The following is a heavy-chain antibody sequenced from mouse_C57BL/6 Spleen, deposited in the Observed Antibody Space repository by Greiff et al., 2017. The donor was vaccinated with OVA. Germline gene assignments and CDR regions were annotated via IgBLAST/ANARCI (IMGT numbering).Heavy chain of an antibody. J-gene: IGHJ4*01. V-gene: IGHV1-26*01. CDR2: INPNNGGT. CDR3: ARRKCYYGNYEGDYYAMDY. Sequence: EVQLQQSGPELVKPGASVKISCKASGYTFTDYYMNWVKQSHGKSLEWIGDINPNNGGTSYNQKFKGKATLPVDKSSSTAYMELRSLTSEDSAVYYCARRKCYYGNYEGDYYAMDYWGQGTSVTVSS. CDR1: GYTFTDYY. D-gene: IGHD2-1*01.